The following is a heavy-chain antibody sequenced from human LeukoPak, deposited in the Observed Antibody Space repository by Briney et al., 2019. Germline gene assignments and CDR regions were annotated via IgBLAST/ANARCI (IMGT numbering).Heavy chain of an antibody. D-gene: IGHD3-10*01. CDR2: INHSGST. J-gene: IGHJ4*02. V-gene: IGHV4-34*01. CDR3: ARAGGLTPSSFDY. Sequence: PSETLSLTCAVYGGSFSGYYWSWIRQPPGKGLEWIGEINHSGSTNYNPSLKSRVTISVDTSKNQFSLKLSSVTAADTAVYYCARAGGLTPSSFDYWGQGTLVTVSS. CDR1: GGSFSGYY.